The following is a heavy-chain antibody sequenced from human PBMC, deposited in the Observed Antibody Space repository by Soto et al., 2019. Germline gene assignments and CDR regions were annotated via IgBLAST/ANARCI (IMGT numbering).Heavy chain of an antibody. Sequence: GGSLRLSCAASGFTFSSYSMNWVRQAPGKGLEWVSYISSSSSTIYYADSVKGRFTISRDNAKNSLYLQMNSLRDEDTAVYYCARESITMIVYDAFDIWGQGTMVTVS. CDR3: ARESITMIVYDAFDI. D-gene: IGHD3-22*01. CDR2: ISSSSSTI. V-gene: IGHV3-48*02. J-gene: IGHJ3*02. CDR1: GFTFSSYS.